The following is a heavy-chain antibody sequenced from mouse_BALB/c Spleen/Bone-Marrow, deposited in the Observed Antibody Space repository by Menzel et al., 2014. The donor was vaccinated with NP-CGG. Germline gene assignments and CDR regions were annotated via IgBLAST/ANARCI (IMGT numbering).Heavy chain of an antibody. CDR3: ARDSFLITRALDY. Sequence: VQLVESGPGLVAPSQSLSITCTVSGFSLTGYGVSWVRQPPGKGLEWLGMIWGDGSTDYNSALKSRLSITKDNSKSQVFLKMSSLQTDDTARYYCARDSFLITRALDYWGQGTSVTVSS. J-gene: IGHJ4*01. D-gene: IGHD2-4*01. CDR2: IWGDGST. CDR1: GFSLTGYG. V-gene: IGHV2-6-7*01.